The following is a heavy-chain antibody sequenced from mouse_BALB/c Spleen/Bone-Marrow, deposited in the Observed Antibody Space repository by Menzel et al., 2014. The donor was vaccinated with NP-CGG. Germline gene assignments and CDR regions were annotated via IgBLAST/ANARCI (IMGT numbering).Heavy chain of an antibody. CDR1: GYAFSTSW. CDR3: ARSDGYRAMDY. D-gene: IGHD2-3*01. V-gene: IGHV1-82*01. CDR2: IYPGDGDT. J-gene: IGHJ4*01. Sequence: VQLQQSRPELVKPGASVKISCKASGYAFSTSWMNWVKQRPGQGLEWIGRIYPGDGDTNYNGKFKGKATLTADKSSSTAYMQLSSLTSVDSAVYFCARSDGYRAMDYWGQGTSVTVSS.